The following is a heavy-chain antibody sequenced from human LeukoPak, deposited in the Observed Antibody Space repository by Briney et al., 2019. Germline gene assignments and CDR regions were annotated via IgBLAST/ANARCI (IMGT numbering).Heavy chain of an antibody. V-gene: IGHV4-34*01. CDR3: ARQRVVVTEGFDY. CDR2: INHSGST. D-gene: IGHD2-15*01. J-gene: IGHJ4*02. CDR1: GGSFSSYY. Sequence: SETLSLTCAVYGGSFSSYYWSWIRQPPGKGLEWIGEINHSGSTNYNPSLKSRVTISVDTSKNQFSLKLSSVTAADTAVYYCARQRVVVTEGFDYWGQGTLVTVSS.